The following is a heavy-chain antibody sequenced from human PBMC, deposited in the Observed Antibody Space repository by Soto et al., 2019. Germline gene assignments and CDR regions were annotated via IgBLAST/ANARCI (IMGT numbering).Heavy chain of an antibody. CDR3: ARGGGYSDYLGGY. CDR1: GGSFSGYF. J-gene: IGHJ4*02. CDR2: INHSGST. Sequence: QVQLQQWGAGLLKPSETLSLTCAVYGGSFSGYFWSWIRQPPGKGLEWIGEINHSGSTNYNPSLKSRVTISIDTSKNQFSLKLSSVTGADPAVYYCARGGGYSDYLGGYWGQGTLVTVSS. D-gene: IGHD5-12*01. V-gene: IGHV4-34*01.